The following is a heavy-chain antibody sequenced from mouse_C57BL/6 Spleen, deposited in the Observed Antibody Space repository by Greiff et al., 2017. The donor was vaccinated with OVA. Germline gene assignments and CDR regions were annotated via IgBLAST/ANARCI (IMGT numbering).Heavy chain of an antibody. Sequence: QVQLQQPGTELVQPGASVKLSCKASGYTFTSYWMHWVKQRPGQGLEWIGNINPSNGGTNYNEKFKSKATLTVDKSSSTAYMQLSSLTSEDSAGYYCARYDYEDYCDYWGQGTTLTVSS. CDR1: GYTFTSYW. V-gene: IGHV1-53*01. CDR2: INPSNGGT. D-gene: IGHD2-4*01. J-gene: IGHJ2*01. CDR3: ARYDYEDYCDY.